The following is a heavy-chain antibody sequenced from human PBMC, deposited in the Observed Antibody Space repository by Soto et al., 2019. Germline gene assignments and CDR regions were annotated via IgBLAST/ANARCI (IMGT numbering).Heavy chain of an antibody. D-gene: IGHD2-15*01. Sequence: QVQLVQSGAEVKKPGASVKVSCKASGYTFTSYFIHWVRQAPGQGLEWMGIINPSYGTTTYAQKFQGRVTMTRDTSTSTVYMELSSLRAEDTAVYYCARVYWSGGSCYSIDYWGQGTLVTVSS. CDR1: GYTFTSYF. CDR2: INPSYGTT. CDR3: ARVYWSGGSCYSIDY. V-gene: IGHV1-46*03. J-gene: IGHJ4*02.